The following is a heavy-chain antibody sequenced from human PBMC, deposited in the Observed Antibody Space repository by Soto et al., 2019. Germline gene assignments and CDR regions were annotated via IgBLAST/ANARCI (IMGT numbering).Heavy chain of an antibody. Sequence: EVQLVESGGGLVQPGRSLRLSCAASGFTFDDYAMHWVRQVPGKGLEWVSGINWNSGSIGYGDSVEGRFAISRDNAKNSLHLQMNSLSAEDTAVYYCVKDESINWYSGHFRHWGQGTLVTDSS. CDR2: INWNSGSI. D-gene: IGHD6-13*01. J-gene: IGHJ1*01. CDR3: VKDESINWYSGHFRH. V-gene: IGHV3-9*01. CDR1: GFTFDDYA.